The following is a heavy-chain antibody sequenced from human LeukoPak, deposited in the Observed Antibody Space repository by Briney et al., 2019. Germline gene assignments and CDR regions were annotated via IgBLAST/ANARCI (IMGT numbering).Heavy chain of an antibody. Sequence: GGSLRLSCAPSGFTLSNYEMNWARLTPGKGLEWISYITKGGATVLYAESVKGRFTISRDNANSSLYLQMNSLRAEDTAVYFCARLSVSITRRFDLWGQGTLVTVSP. CDR2: ITKGGATV. CDR3: ARLSVSITRRFDL. V-gene: IGHV3-48*03. D-gene: IGHD3-3*01. CDR1: GFTLSNYE. J-gene: IGHJ5*02.